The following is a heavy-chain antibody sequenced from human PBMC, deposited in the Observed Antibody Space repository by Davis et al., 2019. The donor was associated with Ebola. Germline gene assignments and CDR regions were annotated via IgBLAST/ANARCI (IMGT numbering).Heavy chain of an antibody. CDR3: AKSGLSFGVVKYHYGMDV. D-gene: IGHD3-3*01. Sequence: GESLKISCTDSVITFSSYAMTWVRQAPGKGLEWVGRIKSKTFGGTIDYAAPVKGRFTISRDDSKNTLYLEMNSLKTEDTAVYYCAKSGLSFGVVKYHYGMDVWGKGTTVTVSS. V-gene: IGHV3-15*01. CDR1: VITFSSYA. J-gene: IGHJ6*04. CDR2: IKSKTFGGTI.